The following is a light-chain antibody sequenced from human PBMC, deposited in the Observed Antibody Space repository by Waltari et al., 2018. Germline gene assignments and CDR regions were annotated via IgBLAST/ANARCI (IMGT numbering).Light chain of an antibody. CDR3: HQYAGTPLT. CDR1: QSIRSDY. J-gene: IGKJ4*01. CDR2: AAS. Sequence: EIVLTQSPGTLSLSPGQRATLPCRPSQSIRSDYFAWYHQRPGQSPRLLIYAASRRATGIPDRFSGSGSGTDFTLIITRVEPEDLGVYYCHQYAGTPLTFGGGTKVEIK. V-gene: IGKV3-20*01.